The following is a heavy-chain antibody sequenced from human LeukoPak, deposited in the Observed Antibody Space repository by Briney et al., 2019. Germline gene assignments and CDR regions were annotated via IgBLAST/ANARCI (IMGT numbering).Heavy chain of an antibody. V-gene: IGHV1-69*06. CDR1: GGTFSSYA. D-gene: IGHD3-22*01. CDR2: IIPIFGTA. CDR3: ARDPDYYDSSGYAPGAFDI. J-gene: IGHJ3*02. Sequence: SVKVSCKASGGTFSSYAISWVRQAPGQGLEWMGGIIPIFGTANYAQKFQGRVTITADKSTSTAYMELSSLRSEDTAVYYCARDPDYYDSSGYAPGAFDIWGQGTMVTVSS.